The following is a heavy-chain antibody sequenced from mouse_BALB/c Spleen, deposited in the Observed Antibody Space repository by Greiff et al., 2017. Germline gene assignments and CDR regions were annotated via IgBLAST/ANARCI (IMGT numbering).Heavy chain of an antibody. Sequence: EVQRVESGAELVRSGASVKLSCTASGFNIKDYYMHWVKQRPEQGLEWIGWIDPENGDTEYAPKFQGKATMTADTSSNTAYLQLSSLTSEDTAVYYCNADPAYYRYHGIDYWGQGTSVTVSS. CDR3: NADPAYYRYHGIDY. CDR1: GFNIKDYY. CDR2: IDPENGDT. D-gene: IGHD2-14*01. V-gene: IGHV14-4*02. J-gene: IGHJ4*01.